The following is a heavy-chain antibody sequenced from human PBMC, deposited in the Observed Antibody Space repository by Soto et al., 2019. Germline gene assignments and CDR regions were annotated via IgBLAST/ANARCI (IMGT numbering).Heavy chain of an antibody. V-gene: IGHV3-21*06. CDR1: GFTFSSYS. Sequence: PGGSLRLSCAASGFTFSSYSMNWVRQAPGKGLEWVSSITSSSAYINYADSVKGRFTISRDNAKNSMYLQMNSLRAEDTAVYYCAREPGVSSGWYADYWGQGILVTVSS. J-gene: IGHJ4*02. CDR3: AREPGVSSGWYADY. CDR2: ITSSSAYI. D-gene: IGHD6-19*01.